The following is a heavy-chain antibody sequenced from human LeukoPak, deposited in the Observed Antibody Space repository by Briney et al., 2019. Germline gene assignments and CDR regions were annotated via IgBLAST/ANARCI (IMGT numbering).Heavy chain of an antibody. Sequence: ASVKVSCKVSGYTLTELSMHWVRQAPGKGPEWMGGFDPEDGETIYAEKFQGRVTMTEDTSTDTAYMELSSLRSEDTAVYYCATIGWYGDDYWGQGTLVTVSS. D-gene: IGHD6-19*01. CDR1: GYTLTELS. V-gene: IGHV1-24*01. CDR3: ATIGWYGDDY. J-gene: IGHJ4*02. CDR2: FDPEDGET.